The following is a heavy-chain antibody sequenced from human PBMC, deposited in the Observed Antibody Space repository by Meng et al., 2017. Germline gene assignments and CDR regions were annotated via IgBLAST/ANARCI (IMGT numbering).Heavy chain of an antibody. CDR3: AREHIVVVTARSRNYFDY. J-gene: IGHJ4*02. Sequence: GGSLRLSCAVSGFTSSSYAMHWVRQAPGKGLEWVAVISYDGSNKYYADSVKGRFTISRNNSKNTPYLQMNSLRAEDTAVYYCAREHIVVVTARSRNYFDYWGQGTLVTVSS. CDR2: ISYDGSNK. D-gene: IGHD2-21*02. CDR1: GFTSSSYA. V-gene: IGHV3-30*01.